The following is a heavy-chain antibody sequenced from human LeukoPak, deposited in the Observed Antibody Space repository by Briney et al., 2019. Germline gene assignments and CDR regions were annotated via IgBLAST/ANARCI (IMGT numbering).Heavy chain of an antibody. CDR2: IYYSGST. CDR3: VRDLYDDNRCFDF. Sequence: TPSETLSLTCTVSGGSLSSTSYYWGWIRQPPGKGLEWIGYIYYSGSTNYNPSLKSRVTISVDTSKNQFSLRVDSVTAADTAVYYCVRDLYDDNRCFDFWGQGILVTVSS. D-gene: IGHD1-14*01. J-gene: IGHJ4*02. CDR1: GGSLSSTSYY. V-gene: IGHV4-61*05.